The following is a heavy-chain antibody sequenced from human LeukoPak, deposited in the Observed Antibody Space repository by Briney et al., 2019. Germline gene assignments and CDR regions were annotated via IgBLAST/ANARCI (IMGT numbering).Heavy chain of an antibody. CDR3: ARDRGGSRPFDY. Sequence: PGGSLRLSCAASGFTFSSYSMNWVRQAPGRGLEWVSSISSSSSYIYYADSVKGRFTISRDNAKNSLYLQMNSLRAEDTAVYYCARDRGGSRPFDYWGQGTLVTVSS. CDR1: GFTFSSYS. D-gene: IGHD2-15*01. CDR2: ISSSSSYI. J-gene: IGHJ4*02. V-gene: IGHV3-21*01.